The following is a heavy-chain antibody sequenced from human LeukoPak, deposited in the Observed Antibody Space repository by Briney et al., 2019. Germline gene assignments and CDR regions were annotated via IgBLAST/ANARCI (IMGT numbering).Heavy chain of an antibody. V-gene: IGHV3-30-3*01. CDR3: ARLSLPGKYSSSWYGVDY. Sequence: GGSLRLSCAASGFTFSSYWMTWVRQAPGKGLEWVAVISYDGSNKYYADSVKGRFTISRDNSKNTLYLQMNSLRAEDTAVYYCARLSLPGKYSSSWYGVDYWGQGTLVTVSS. J-gene: IGHJ4*02. CDR1: GFTFSSYW. CDR2: ISYDGSNK. D-gene: IGHD6-13*01.